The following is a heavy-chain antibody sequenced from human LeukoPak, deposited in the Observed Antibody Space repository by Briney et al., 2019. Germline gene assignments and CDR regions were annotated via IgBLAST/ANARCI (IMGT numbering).Heavy chain of an antibody. D-gene: IGHD1-14*01. J-gene: IGHJ4*02. Sequence: SETLSLTCTVSGGSISSSSYYWGWIRQPPGKGLEWIGSIYYSGSTYYNPSLKSRVTISVDTSKNQFSLKLSSVTAADTAVYYCARDPRTAHLIDYWGQGTLVTVSS. V-gene: IGHV4-39*07. CDR2: IYYSGST. CDR3: ARDPRTAHLIDY. CDR1: GGSISSSSYY.